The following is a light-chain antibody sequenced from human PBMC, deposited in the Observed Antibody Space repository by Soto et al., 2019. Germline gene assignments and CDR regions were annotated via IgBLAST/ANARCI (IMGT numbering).Light chain of an antibody. J-gene: IGLJ1*01. CDR1: SSDAGAYNL. V-gene: IGLV2-14*01. CDR3: ASLTTTNFV. CDR2: EVS. Sequence: QSALTQPASVSGSPGQSITISCTGTSSDAGAYNLVSWYQHHPDKAPKLMISEVSNRPSGVSDRFSGSKSGNTASLTISGLQAEDEADYYCASLTTTNFVFGTGTKLTVL.